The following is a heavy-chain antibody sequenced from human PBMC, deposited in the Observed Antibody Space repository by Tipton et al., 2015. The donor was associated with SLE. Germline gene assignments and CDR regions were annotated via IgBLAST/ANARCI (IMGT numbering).Heavy chain of an antibody. CDR1: GGSISSYS. CDR2: IYYSGST. D-gene: IGHD3-10*01. J-gene: IGHJ6*03. CDR3: ARDPGRNYGSASYSYYYYYMDV. V-gene: IGHV4-59*01. Sequence: TLSLTCTVSGGSISSYSWSWFRQPPGKGLGWIGYIYYSGSTNYNPSLKSRVTISVATSKNQFSLKLSSVTAADTAVYYCARDPGRNYGSASYSYYYYYMDVWGKGTPVTVSS.